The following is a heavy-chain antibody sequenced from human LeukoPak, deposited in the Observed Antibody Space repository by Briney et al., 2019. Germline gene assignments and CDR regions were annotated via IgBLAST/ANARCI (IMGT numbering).Heavy chain of an antibody. J-gene: IGHJ5*02. Sequence: SETLSLTCAVYGGSFSGYYWSWIRQPPGKGLEWIGEINHSGSTNYSPSLKSRVTISVDTSKSQFSLKLSSLTAADTAVYYCARAQMVYAMGNNWLDPWGQGTLVTVSS. CDR2: INHSGST. CDR3: ARAQMVYAMGNNWLDP. V-gene: IGHV4-34*01. D-gene: IGHD2-8*01. CDR1: GGSFSGYY.